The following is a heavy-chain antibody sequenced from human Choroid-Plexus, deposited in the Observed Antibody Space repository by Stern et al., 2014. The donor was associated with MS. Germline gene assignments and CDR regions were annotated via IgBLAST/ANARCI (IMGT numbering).Heavy chain of an antibody. J-gene: IGHJ5*02. Sequence: QVQLVESGGGVVQPGRPLRLSCVASGFTLGSCAMHWVRQAPGKGLEWVAGVSYAGSNKYSADSVKGRFTISRDNSQNTLYMQMSSLRPEDTAVYYCAKDRQYLTYFFDHWGQGSLVTVSS. D-gene: IGHD2/OR15-2a*01. CDR3: AKDRQYLTYFFDH. V-gene: IGHV3-30*18. CDR1: GFTLGSCA. CDR2: VSYAGSNK.